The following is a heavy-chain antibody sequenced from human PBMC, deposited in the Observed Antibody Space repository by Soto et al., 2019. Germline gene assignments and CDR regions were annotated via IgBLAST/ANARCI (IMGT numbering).Heavy chain of an antibody. CDR2: IIPIFGTA. CDR1: GGTFSSYA. J-gene: IGHJ6*02. CDR3: ARGDVSGGIFGVVIYNYYYYGMDV. V-gene: IGHV1-69*06. Sequence: SVKVSCKASGGTFSSYAISWVRQAPGQGLEWMGGIIPIFGTANYAQKFQGRVTITADKSTSTAYMELSSLRSEGTAVYYCARGDVSGGIFGVVIYNYYYYGMDVWGQGTTVTVSS. D-gene: IGHD3-3*01.